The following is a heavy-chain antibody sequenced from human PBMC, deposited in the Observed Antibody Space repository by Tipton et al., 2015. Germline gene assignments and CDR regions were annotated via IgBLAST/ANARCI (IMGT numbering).Heavy chain of an antibody. J-gene: IGHJ2*01. CDR2: VNHSGGT. D-gene: IGHD4-17*01. CDR3: ARGGETTSYYFDL. CDR1: GGSISSGGYY. Sequence: SLTCTVSGGSISSGGYYWSWIRQPPGKGLQWIGEVNHSGGTNYNPSLKSRVTISLDTSKNQFSLKLSSVTAADTAVYYCARGGETTSYYFDLWGRGTLVTVSS. V-gene: IGHV4-39*07.